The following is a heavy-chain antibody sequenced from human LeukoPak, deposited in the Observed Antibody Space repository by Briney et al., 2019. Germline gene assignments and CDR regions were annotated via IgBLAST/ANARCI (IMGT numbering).Heavy chain of an antibody. CDR1: SGSISGSHYY. J-gene: IGHJ4*02. V-gene: IGHV4-39*01. CDR3: ARHGQGLRYFGWLSFDS. D-gene: IGHD3-9*01. Sequence: PSETLSLTCTVSSGSISGSHYYWAWVRQPPGKGLEWIGSILHTGSAFYNPSLKRRVTMSVDTPKNRFSLRLSSVTAADTAVYFCARHGQGLRYFGWLSFDSWGQGTLVSVSS. CDR2: ILHTGSA.